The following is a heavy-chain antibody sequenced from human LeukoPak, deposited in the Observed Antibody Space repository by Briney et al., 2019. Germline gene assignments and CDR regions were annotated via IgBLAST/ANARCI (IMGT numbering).Heavy chain of an antibody. CDR1: GFTFSSYA. CDR3: ARDGRFYGDYGITKDAFDI. J-gene: IGHJ3*02. CDR2: ISYDGSNK. V-gene: IGHV3-30-3*01. D-gene: IGHD4-17*01. Sequence: GGSLRLSCAASGFTFSSYAMHWVRQAPGKGLEWVAVISYDGSNKYYADSVKGRFTISRDNSKNTLYLQMNSLRAEDTAVYYCARDGRFYGDYGITKDAFDIWGQGTMVTVSS.